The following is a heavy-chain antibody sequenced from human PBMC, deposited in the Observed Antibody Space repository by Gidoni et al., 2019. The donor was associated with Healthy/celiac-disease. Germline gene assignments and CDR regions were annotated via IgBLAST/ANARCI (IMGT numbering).Heavy chain of an antibody. J-gene: IGHJ4*02. Sequence: TISRDNSKNTLYLQMNSLRAEDTAVYYCVKDLGDYGDYVFNHDYWGQGTLVTVSS. V-gene: IGHV3-23*01. CDR3: VKDLGDYGDYVFNHDY. D-gene: IGHD4-17*01.